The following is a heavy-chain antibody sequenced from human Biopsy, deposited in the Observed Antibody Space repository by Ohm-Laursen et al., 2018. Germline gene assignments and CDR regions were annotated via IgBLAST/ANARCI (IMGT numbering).Heavy chain of an antibody. CDR2: MYFSGNT. D-gene: IGHD3-10*01. Sequence: TLSLTCRVSGGSISRSSYNWGWIRLPPGNGLEWIGSMYFSGNTYYNPSLKSQFNITVDTSKNKFSLNLSSVTAADTAVYYCARQGDSGRSFDYWGQGTLVTVSS. J-gene: IGHJ4*02. CDR1: GGSISRSSYN. CDR3: ARQGDSGRSFDY. V-gene: IGHV4-39*01.